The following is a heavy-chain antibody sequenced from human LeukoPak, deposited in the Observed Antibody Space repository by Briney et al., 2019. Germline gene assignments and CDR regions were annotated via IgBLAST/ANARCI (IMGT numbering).Heavy chain of an antibody. D-gene: IGHD6-19*01. CDR1: GGSISNYY. J-gene: IGHJ1*01. CDR2: IYSSGST. CDR3: ARGYSRDWGLQYFQH. Sequence: SETLSLTCTVSGGSISNYYWSWIRQPPGKGLEWIGYIYSSGSTSCNPSLKSRVTMSVDTSKNQLSLNLNSVTAADTAVYHCARGYSRDWGLQYFQHWGQGTLVTVSS. V-gene: IGHV4-59*01.